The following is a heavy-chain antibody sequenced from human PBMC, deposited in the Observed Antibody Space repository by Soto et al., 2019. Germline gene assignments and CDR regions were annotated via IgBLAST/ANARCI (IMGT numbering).Heavy chain of an antibody. CDR2: IIPILGIA. CDR1: GGSFGSYT. V-gene: IGHV1-69*04. Sequence: SVKVSCEASGGSFGSYTISWVRQAPGQGLEWMGRIIPILGIANYAQKFQGRVTITADKSTSTAYMELSSLRSEDTAVYYCAREYYYDSSGYYGAFDSWGQGTMVTVSS. J-gene: IGHJ3*02. CDR3: AREYYYDSSGYYGAFDS. D-gene: IGHD3-22*01.